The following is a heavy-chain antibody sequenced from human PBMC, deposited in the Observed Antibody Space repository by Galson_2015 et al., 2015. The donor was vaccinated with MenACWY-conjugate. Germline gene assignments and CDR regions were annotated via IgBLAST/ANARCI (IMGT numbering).Heavy chain of an antibody. V-gene: IGHV1-46*01. CDR1: GYTFSSYH. J-gene: IGHJ4*02. CDR3: ARVGYCSSPTCYLAFFDY. Sequence: SVKVSCKASGYTFSSYHMHWVRQALGQGLEWMGIINPSGGGTSSAQKFQGRVTMTRDTSTSTVCMELSSLRSEDTAVYYCARVGYCSSPTCYLAFFDYWGQGTLVTVSS. D-gene: IGHD2-2*01. CDR2: INPSGGGT.